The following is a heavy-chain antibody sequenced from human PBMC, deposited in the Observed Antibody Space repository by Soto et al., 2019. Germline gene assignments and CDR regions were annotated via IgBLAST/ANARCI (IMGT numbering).Heavy chain of an antibody. CDR1: GGTFSSYA. CDR3: ARYLTYFSSTSCYLPYMDV. D-gene: IGHD2-2*01. V-gene: IGHV1-69*13. J-gene: IGHJ6*02. CDR2: IIPIFGTA. Sequence: ASVKVSCKASGGTFSSYAISWVRQAPGQGLEWMGGIIPIFGTANYAQKFQGRVTITADESTSTAYMELSSLRSEDTAVYYCARYLTYFSSTSCYLPYMDVCGQGTTVTLS.